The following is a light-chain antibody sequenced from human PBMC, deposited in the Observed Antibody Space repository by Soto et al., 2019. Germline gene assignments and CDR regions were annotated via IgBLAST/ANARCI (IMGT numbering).Light chain of an antibody. V-gene: IGKV3-15*01. J-gene: IGKJ1*01. CDR1: QSVSSN. CDR2: DAS. CDR3: QQNKDWPGT. Sequence: PGERATLSCRASQSVSSNYLGYHQQKPGQAPRLLIYDASSRATGIPVRFSGSGSGTEFTLTISSLQSEDFGVYYCQQNKDWPGTFGQGTKVDIK.